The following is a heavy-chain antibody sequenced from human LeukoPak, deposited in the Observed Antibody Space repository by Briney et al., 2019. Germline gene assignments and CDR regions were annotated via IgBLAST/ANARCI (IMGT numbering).Heavy chain of an antibody. CDR2: IKSKTDGGTI. D-gene: IGHD3-16*01. V-gene: IGHV3-15*01. J-gene: IGHJ4*02. CDR3: ATLGRRWGYFYY. Sequence: GGSLTLSCAGSGFSFSNAWMTWVRQAPGKGLEWVGRIKSKTDGGTIDYDAHVKGRFTISRDDSKNTVDLQMNSLGTRDAAVDFCATLGRRWGYFYYWGQGTLVTVSS. CDR1: GFSFSNAW.